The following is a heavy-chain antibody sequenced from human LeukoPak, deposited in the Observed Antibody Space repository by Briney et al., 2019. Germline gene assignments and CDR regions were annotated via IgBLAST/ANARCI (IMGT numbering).Heavy chain of an antibody. J-gene: IGHJ4*02. CDR3: ARRRRYCSSTSCYPRGPFDY. CDR2: SYYSGST. V-gene: IGHV4-39*01. Sequence: SETLSLTCTVSGGSISSSSYYWGWIRQPPGKGLEWIGRSYYSGSTYYNPSLKSRVTISVDTSKNQFSVKLSSVTAADTAVYYCARRRRYCSSTSCYPRGPFDYWGQGTLVTVSS. D-gene: IGHD2-2*01. CDR1: GGSISSSSYY.